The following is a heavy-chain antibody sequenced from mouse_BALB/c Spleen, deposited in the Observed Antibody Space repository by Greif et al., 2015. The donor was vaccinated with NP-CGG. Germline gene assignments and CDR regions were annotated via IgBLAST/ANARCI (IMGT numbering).Heavy chain of an antibody. CDR1: GYTFTSYW. CDR3: ARLQYGNLYAMDY. J-gene: IGHJ4*01. Sequence: QVQLKQSGAELAKPGASVKMSCKASGYTFTSYWMHWVKQRPGQGLEWIGYINPSTGYTEYNQKFKDKATLTADKSSSTAYMQLSSLTSEDSAVYYCARLQYGNLYAMDYWGQGTSVTVSS. CDR2: INPSTGYT. V-gene: IGHV1-7*01. D-gene: IGHD2-10*02.